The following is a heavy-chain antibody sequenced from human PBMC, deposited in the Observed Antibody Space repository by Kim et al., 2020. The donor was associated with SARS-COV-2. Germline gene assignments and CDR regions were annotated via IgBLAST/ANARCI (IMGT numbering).Heavy chain of an antibody. J-gene: IGHJ4*02. CDR2: INHSGST. Sequence: SETLSLTCAVYGGSFSGYYWSWIRQPPGKGLEWIGEINHSGSTNYNPSLKSRVTISVDTSKNQFSLKLSSVTAADTAVYYCARYHAGLRFQDYWGQGTLVTVSS. D-gene: IGHD5-12*01. CDR3: ARYHAGLRFQDY. V-gene: IGHV4-34*01. CDR1: GGSFSGYY.